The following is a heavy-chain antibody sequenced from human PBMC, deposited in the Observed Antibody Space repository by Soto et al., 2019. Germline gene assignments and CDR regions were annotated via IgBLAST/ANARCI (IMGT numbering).Heavy chain of an antibody. D-gene: IGHD6-19*01. CDR3: AKDLSAKGIAVAAYYYYGMDV. CDR1: GFTFSSYG. Sequence: GGSLRLSCAASGFTFSSYGMHWVRQAPGKGLEWVAVISYDGSNKYYADSVKGRFTISRDNSKNTLYLQMNSLRAEDTAVYYCAKDLSAKGIAVAAYYYYGMDVWGQGTTVTVSS. CDR2: ISYDGSNK. V-gene: IGHV3-30*18. J-gene: IGHJ6*02.